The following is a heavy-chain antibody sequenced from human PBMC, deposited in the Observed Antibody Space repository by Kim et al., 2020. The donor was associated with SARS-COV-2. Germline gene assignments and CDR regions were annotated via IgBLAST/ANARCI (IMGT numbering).Heavy chain of an antibody. J-gene: IGHJ6*03. Sequence: GGSLRLSCAASGFTFSTYWMYLVRQAPGKWLVWVSRINSDGSSTNYADSVKGRFTISRDNAKNTLYLQMNSLRAEDTAVYYCARPSSTSCPCYYMDVWGKGTTVTDSS. D-gene: IGHD2-2*01. CDR1: GFTFSTYW. V-gene: IGHV3-74*01. CDR2: INSDGSST. CDR3: ARPSSTSCPCYYMDV.